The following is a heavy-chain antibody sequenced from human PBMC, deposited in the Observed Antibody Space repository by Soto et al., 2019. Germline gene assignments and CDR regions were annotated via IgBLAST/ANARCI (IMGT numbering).Heavy chain of an antibody. V-gene: IGHV3-23*01. CDR1: GFTFSSYA. CDR2: ISGSGGST. D-gene: IGHD3-3*01. Sequence: PGGSLRLSCAASGFTFSSYAMSWVRQAPGKGLEWVSAISGSGGSTYYADSVKGRFTISRDNSKNTLYLQMNSLRAEDTAVYYCAKDLGIFGVVNYNFDYWGQGTLVTVSS. J-gene: IGHJ4*02. CDR3: AKDLGIFGVVNYNFDY.